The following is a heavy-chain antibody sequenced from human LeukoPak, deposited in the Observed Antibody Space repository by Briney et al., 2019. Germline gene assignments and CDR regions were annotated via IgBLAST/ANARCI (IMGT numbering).Heavy chain of an antibody. V-gene: IGHV4-59*08. J-gene: IGHJ4*02. CDR2: IYHSGST. CDR3: ARGRYDTSGYPDDF. CDR1: GGSITSFY. D-gene: IGHD3-22*01. Sequence: SETLSLNCTFSGGSITSFYWGWFRQPPGKGLEWIGYIYHSGSTNYNPSLKSRVPISIDRSRIQFPLKLSSVTAADTAVYYCARGRYDTSGYPDDFWGQGTLVTVSS.